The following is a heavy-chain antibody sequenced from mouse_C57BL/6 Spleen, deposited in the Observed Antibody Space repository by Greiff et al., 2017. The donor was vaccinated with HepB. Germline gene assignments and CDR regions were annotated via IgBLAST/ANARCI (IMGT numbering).Heavy chain of an antibody. J-gene: IGHJ1*03. CDR3: ARQEGGSSWYFDV. CDR2: IYPRSGNT. D-gene: IGHD1-1*01. V-gene: IGHV1-81*01. CDR1: GYTFTSYG. Sequence: VQLQQSGAELARPGASVKLSCKASGYTFTSYGISWVKQRTGQGLEWIGEIYPRSGNTYYNEKFKGKATLTADKSSSTAYMELRSLTSEDSAVYVCARQEGGSSWYFDVWGTGTTVTVSS.